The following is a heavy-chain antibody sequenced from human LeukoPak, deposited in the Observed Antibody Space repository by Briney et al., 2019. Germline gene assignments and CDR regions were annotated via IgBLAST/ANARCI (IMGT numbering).Heavy chain of an antibody. V-gene: IGHV1-3*03. CDR1: GYTFTSYA. D-gene: IGHD1-26*01. CDR2: INAGNGNT. J-gene: IGHJ3*02. Sequence: ASVKVSCKASGYTFTSYAMHWVRQAPGQRLEWMGWINAGNGNTKYSQEFQGRVTITRDTSASTAYMELSSLRSEDMAVYYCARGKHLIVGATYDAFDIWGQGTMVTVSS. CDR3: ARGKHLIVGATYDAFDI.